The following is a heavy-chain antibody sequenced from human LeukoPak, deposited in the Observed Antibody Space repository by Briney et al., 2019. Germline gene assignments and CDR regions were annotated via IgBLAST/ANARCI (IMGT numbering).Heavy chain of an antibody. D-gene: IGHD3-22*01. Sequence: ASVKVSCKASGGTFSSYAISWVRQAPGQGLEWMGRIIPILGIANYAQKFQGRVTITADKSTSTAYMELSSLRSEDTAIYYCAKQAYDSPRTDFDYWGQGTLVTVSS. J-gene: IGHJ4*02. V-gene: IGHV1-69*04. CDR1: GGTFSSYA. CDR2: IIPILGIA. CDR3: AKQAYDSPRTDFDY.